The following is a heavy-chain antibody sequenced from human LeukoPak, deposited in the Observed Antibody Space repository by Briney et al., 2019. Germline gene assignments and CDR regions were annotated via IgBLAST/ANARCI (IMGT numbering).Heavy chain of an antibody. J-gene: IGHJ3*02. Sequence: SETLSLTCTVSGGSISSYYWSWIRQPPGKGLEWMGYIYYSGSTNYNPSLKSRVTISVDTSKNQFSLKLSSVTAADTAVYYCARRLIDHGWAFDNWGQGTMVTVSS. CDR1: GGSISSYY. V-gene: IGHV4-59*08. CDR3: ARRLIDHGWAFDN. D-gene: IGHD2/OR15-2a*01. CDR2: IYYSGST.